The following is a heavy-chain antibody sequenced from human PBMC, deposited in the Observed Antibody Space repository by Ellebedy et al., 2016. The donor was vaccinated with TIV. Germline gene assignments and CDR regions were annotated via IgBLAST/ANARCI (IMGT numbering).Heavy chain of an antibody. Sequence: AASVKVSCKASGYTFTSYAMHWVRQAPGQRLEWMGWINVGNGNTKYSQTFQGRVTMTRDTSTSTVYMELSSLKSDDTAIYYCAAIGSSGYLDYWGQGTLVTVSS. CDR2: INVGNGNT. D-gene: IGHD3-22*01. J-gene: IGHJ4*02. CDR3: AAIGSSGYLDY. V-gene: IGHV1-3*01. CDR1: GYTFTSYA.